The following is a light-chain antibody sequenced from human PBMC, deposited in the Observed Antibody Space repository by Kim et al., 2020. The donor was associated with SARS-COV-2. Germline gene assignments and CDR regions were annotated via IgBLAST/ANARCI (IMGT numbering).Light chain of an antibody. CDR1: QSISSW. CDR3: QQYNSYSRT. J-gene: IGKJ2*02. CDR2: KAS. Sequence: DIQMTQSPSTLSASVGDRVTMTCRASQSISSWLAWYQQKPGKAPKLLIYKASSLESGVPSRFSGSGSGTEFTLTISSLQPDDFATYYCQQYNSYSRTFGQGTKLEI. V-gene: IGKV1-5*03.